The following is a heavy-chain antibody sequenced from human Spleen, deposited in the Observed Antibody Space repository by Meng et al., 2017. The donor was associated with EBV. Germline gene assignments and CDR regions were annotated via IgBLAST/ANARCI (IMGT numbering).Heavy chain of an antibody. V-gene: IGHV1-69*06. Sequence: SEPEVKTPGSLVKVSCKPSGVPFYSDAISWVRQAPGQGLEWIGGLIPMLGAPNYAQKFQDRVTISADKSTSTHYMQLSSLRSDDTAVYYCASESGRGYTPDYWGRGTLVTVSS. CDR1: GVPFYSDA. CDR3: ASESGRGYTPDY. D-gene: IGHD3-10*01. CDR2: LIPMLGAP. J-gene: IGHJ4*02.